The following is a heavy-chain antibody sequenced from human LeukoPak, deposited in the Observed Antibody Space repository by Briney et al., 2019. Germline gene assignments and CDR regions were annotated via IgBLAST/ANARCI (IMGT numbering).Heavy chain of an antibody. V-gene: IGHV3-23*01. CDR1: GFTFSSYA. J-gene: IGHJ4*02. D-gene: IGHD6-13*01. CDR3: ARARAPYSSSWYPFDY. Sequence: GGSLRLSCAASGFTFSSYAMSWVRQAPGKGLEWVSTVSGSGASSYYADSVKGRFSISRDNSKNTLYLQMNSLRAEDTAVYYCARARAPYSSSWYPFDYWGQGTLVTVSS. CDR2: VSGSGASS.